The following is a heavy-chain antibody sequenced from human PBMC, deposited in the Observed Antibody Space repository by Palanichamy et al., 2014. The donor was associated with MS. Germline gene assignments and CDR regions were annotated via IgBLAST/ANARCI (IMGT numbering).Heavy chain of an antibody. CDR3: AKFPHWADFWSGRTHDDAFDI. D-gene: IGHD3-3*01. CDR1: GFTFSSYG. V-gene: IGHV3-30*18. J-gene: IGHJ3*02. Sequence: VQLVESGGGVVQPGRSLRLSCAASGFTFSSYGMHWVRQAPGKGLEWVAVISYDGSNYYYADSVKGRFTISRDNSKNALYLQMNSLRDEDTAVYYCAKFPHWADFWSGRTHDDAFDIWGQGTMVTVSS. CDR2: ISYDGSNY.